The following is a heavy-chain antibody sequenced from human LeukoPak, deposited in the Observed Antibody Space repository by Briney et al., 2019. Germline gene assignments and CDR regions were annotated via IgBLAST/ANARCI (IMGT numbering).Heavy chain of an antibody. Sequence: GGSLRLSCAASGFTSNDYAMHWVRQAPGKGLEGVSGIMWDSGTIGYADSVKDRFTTSRDNAKNSLYLQMNSLRPEDTAFYYCTKDILPGGLGYWGQGTLVTVSS. CDR2: IMWDSGTI. D-gene: IGHD3-10*01. V-gene: IGHV3-9*02. CDR1: GFTSNDYA. J-gene: IGHJ4*02. CDR3: TKDILPGGLGY.